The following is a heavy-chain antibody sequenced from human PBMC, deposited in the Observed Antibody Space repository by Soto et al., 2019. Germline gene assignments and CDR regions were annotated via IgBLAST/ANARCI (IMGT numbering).Heavy chain of an antibody. J-gene: IGHJ4*02. Sequence: VKVSCKASGYTFTGYAMHWVRQAPGQRLEWMGWINAGNGNTKYSQKFQGRVTITRDTSASTAYMELSSLRSEDTAVYYCARAVAVAADFDYWGQGTLVTVS. CDR3: ARAVAVAADFDY. V-gene: IGHV1-3*01. D-gene: IGHD6-19*01. CDR2: INAGNGNT. CDR1: GYTFTGYA.